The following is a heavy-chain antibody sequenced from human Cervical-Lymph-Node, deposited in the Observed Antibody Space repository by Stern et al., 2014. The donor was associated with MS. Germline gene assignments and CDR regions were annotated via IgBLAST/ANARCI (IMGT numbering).Heavy chain of an antibody. CDR2: IIHIFGTA. J-gene: IGHJ6*02. V-gene: IGHV1-69*01. CDR1: GGTFSSYA. D-gene: IGHD5-24*01. CDR3: ATGEMATKSYYYYGMDV. Sequence: VQLVESGAEVMKPGSSVKVSCKASGGTFSSYAISWVRQAPGQGLEWMGGIIHIFGTANNAQKFQGRVTITADESTSTGYMELSSLRSEDTAVYYCATGEMATKSYYYYGMDVWGQGTTVTVSS.